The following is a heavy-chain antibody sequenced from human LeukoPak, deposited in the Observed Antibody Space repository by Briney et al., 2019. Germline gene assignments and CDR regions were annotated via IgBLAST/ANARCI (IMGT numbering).Heavy chain of an antibody. CDR2: INHSGST. J-gene: IGHJ4*02. D-gene: IGHD3-3*01. Sequence: SETLSLTCAVYGGSFSGYYWSRIRQPPGKGLEWIGEINHSGSTNYNPSLKSRVTISVDTSKNQFSLKLSSVTAADTAVYYCARRVKRITIFGVVISYYFDYWGQGTLVTVSS. V-gene: IGHV4-34*01. CDR1: GGSFSGYY. CDR3: ARRVKRITIFGVVISYYFDY.